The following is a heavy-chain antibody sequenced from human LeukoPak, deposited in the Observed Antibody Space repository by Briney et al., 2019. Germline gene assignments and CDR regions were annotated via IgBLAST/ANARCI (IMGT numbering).Heavy chain of an antibody. CDR2: ISGSSGST. V-gene: IGHV3-23*01. D-gene: IGHD6-13*01. Sequence: GSLRLSCAASGFTFSSYAMSWVRQAPGKGLEWVSAISGSSGSTYYADSVKGRFTISRDNSKNTLYLQMNSLRAEDTAVYYCAKEQGQQLVLNPLDYWGQGTLVTVSS. CDR1: GFTFSSYA. CDR3: AKEQGQQLVLNPLDY. J-gene: IGHJ4*02.